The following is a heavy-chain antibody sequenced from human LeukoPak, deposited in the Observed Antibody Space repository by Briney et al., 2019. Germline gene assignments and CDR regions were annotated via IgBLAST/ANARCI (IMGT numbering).Heavy chain of an antibody. CDR1: GGSISSGSHY. J-gene: IGHJ4*02. CDR2: IYTSGST. Sequence: SETLSLTCTVSGGSISSGSHYWTWIRQPAGKGLEWIGRIYTSGSTNYNPSLKSRVTISVDTSKNQFSLKLSSVTAADTAVYYCARGSSGWSPIFDYWGQGTLVTVSS. D-gene: IGHD6-19*01. V-gene: IGHV4-61*02. CDR3: ARGSSGWSPIFDY.